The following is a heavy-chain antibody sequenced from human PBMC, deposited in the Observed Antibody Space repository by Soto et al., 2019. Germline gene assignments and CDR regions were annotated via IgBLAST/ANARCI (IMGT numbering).Heavy chain of an antibody. D-gene: IGHD3-10*01. Sequence: GGSLRLSWAASGVTFSSYCMHWVRQAPGKGLEWVAVISYDGSNKYYADSVKGRFTISRDNSKNTLYLQMNSLRAEDTAVYYCAKALNIGSGSYYYYGMDVWRQGTTVT. CDR2: ISYDGSNK. V-gene: IGHV3-30*18. CDR3: AKALNIGSGSYYYYGMDV. CDR1: GVTFSSYC. J-gene: IGHJ6*02.